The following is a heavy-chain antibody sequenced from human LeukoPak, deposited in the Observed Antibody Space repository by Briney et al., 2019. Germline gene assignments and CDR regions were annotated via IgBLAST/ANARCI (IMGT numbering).Heavy chain of an antibody. CDR1: GGSISSYY. J-gene: IGHJ6*02. D-gene: IGHD3-10*01. V-gene: IGHV4-59*01. CDR2: IYYSGST. CDR3: ARNGEYYYYGMDV. Sequence: SETLSLTCTVSGGSISSYYWSWIRQPPGTGLEWIGYIYYSGSTNYNPSLKSRVTISVDTSKNQFSLKLSSVTAADTAVYYCARNGEYYYYGMDVWGQGTTVTVSS.